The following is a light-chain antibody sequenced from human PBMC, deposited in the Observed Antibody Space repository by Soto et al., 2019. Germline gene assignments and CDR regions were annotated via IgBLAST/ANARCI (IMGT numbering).Light chain of an antibody. CDR3: RSYAGSANWV. CDR1: SSDIALYNY. CDR2: QVT. J-gene: IGLJ3*02. Sequence: QSALTQPPSASGSPGQSVTISCTGTSSDIALYNYVSWYQQHPREAPRLIIYQVTKRPSGVPDRFSGSKSGNTASLTVSGLQAGNEAHYYCRSYAGSANWVFGGGTKLTVL. V-gene: IGLV2-8*01.